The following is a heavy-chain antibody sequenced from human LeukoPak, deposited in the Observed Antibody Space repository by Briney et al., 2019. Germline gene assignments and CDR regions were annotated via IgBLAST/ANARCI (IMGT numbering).Heavy chain of an antibody. CDR3: AKDGNSWPDY. V-gene: IGHV3-23*01. J-gene: IGHJ4*02. CDR2: ISGSGGST. Sequence: GGSLRLSCAASGFPFSSYAMSWVRQAPGKGLEWVSAISGSGGSTYYADSVKGRFTISRDNSKNTLYLQMNSPRAEDTAVYYCAKDGNSWPDYWGQGTLVTVSS. D-gene: IGHD6-13*01. CDR1: GFPFSSYA.